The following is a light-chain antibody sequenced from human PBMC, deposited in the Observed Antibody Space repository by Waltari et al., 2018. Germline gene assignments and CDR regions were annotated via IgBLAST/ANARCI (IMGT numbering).Light chain of an antibody. CDR2: WAS. V-gene: IGKV4-1*01. CDR1: QGLLFSSNSKNS. Sequence: DIVMTQSPASLAVSLCERATIPCKSCQGLLFSSNSKNSLAWYQLKPGQGPQLLIYWASSRASGVPDRFSGSGSGTDFTLTISSLQAEDVAVYYCHQYYNTPPTFGQGTKVEIK. CDR3: HQYYNTPPT. J-gene: IGKJ1*01.